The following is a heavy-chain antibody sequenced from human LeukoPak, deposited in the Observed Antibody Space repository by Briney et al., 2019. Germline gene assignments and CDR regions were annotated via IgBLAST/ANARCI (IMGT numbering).Heavy chain of an antibody. D-gene: IGHD3-3*01. V-gene: IGHV1-69*05. CDR2: IITIFGTA. CDR3: ARGIVTIFGVVNHFYY. Sequence: SVKVSCKASGGTFSSYAISWVRQAPGQALEWMGGIITIFGTANYAQKFQGRVTLTTDESTSTAYMELSSLRSEDTAVYYCARGIVTIFGVVNHFYYWGQGTLSPSPQ. J-gene: IGHJ4*02. CDR1: GGTFSSYA.